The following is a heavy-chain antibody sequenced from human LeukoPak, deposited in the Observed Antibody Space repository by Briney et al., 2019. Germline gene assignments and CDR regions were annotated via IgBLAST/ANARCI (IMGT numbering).Heavy chain of an antibody. V-gene: IGHV3-48*02. CDR2: ISSSSSTI. CDR3: ARDTYCSGGSCPFDY. D-gene: IGHD2-15*01. CDR1: AFTFSSYA. J-gene: IGHJ4*02. Sequence: PGGSLRLSCAASAFTFSSYAMHWVRQAPGKGLEWVSYISSSSSTIYYADSVKGRFTISRDNAKNSLYLQMNSLRDEDTAVYYCARDTYCSGGSCPFDYWGQGTLVTVSS.